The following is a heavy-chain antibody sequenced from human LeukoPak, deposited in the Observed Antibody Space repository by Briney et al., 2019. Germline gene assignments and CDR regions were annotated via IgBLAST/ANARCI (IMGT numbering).Heavy chain of an antibody. V-gene: IGHV1-18*01. D-gene: IGHD3-10*01. Sequence: GASVKVSCKASGYTFTIYGISWVRQAPGQGLEWMGWISAYNGNTNYAQKLQGRVTMTTDTSTCTAYMELRSLRSDDTAVYYCARDYYGSGRPSYFQHWGQGTLVTVSS. J-gene: IGHJ1*01. CDR2: ISAYNGNT. CDR1: GYTFTIYG. CDR3: ARDYYGSGRPSYFQH.